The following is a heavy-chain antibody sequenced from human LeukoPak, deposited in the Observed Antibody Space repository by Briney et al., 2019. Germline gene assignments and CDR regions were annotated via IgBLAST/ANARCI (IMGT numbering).Heavy chain of an antibody. CDR3: AREVKHLVPAAMGYDY. CDR2: INPSGGST. Sequence: WASVMVSCKASGYTFTSYYMHWVRQAPGQGLEWMGIINPSGGSTSYAQKFQGRVTMTRDTSTSTVYMELSSLRSEDTAVYYCAREVKHLVPAAMGYDYWGQGTLVTVSS. CDR1: GYTFTSYY. D-gene: IGHD2-2*01. J-gene: IGHJ4*02. V-gene: IGHV1-46*01.